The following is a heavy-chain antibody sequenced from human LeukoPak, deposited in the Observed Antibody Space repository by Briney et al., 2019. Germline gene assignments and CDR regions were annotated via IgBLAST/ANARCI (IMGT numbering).Heavy chain of an antibody. D-gene: IGHD5-24*01. J-gene: IGHJ6*03. CDR2: INHSGST. CDR1: GGSFSGYY. V-gene: IGHV4-34*01. CDR3: ARTRRPKLPYYYMDV. Sequence: PSETLSLTCAVYGGSFSGYYWSWIRQPPGKGLEWIGEINHSGSTNYNPSLKSRVTISVDTSKNQFSLKLSSVTAADTAVYYCARTRRPKLPYYYMDVWGKGTTVTISS.